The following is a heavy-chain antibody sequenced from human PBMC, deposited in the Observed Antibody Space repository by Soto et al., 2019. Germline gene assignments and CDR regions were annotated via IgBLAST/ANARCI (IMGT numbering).Heavy chain of an antibody. Sequence: QVQLVDSGGGLVKPGGSLRLSCAASGFSFSNYYFTYIRQAPGKGLEWIAYISSSGTITHYADSVQGRFSISRDNAKYSLSLQLNELRVEDTAVYYCARSLLGVGDTLDLWGQVTSVLVSS. J-gene: IGHJ3*01. CDR2: ISSSGTIT. V-gene: IGHV3-11*01. CDR1: GFSFSNYY. D-gene: IGHD5-18*01. CDR3: ARSLLGVGDTLDL.